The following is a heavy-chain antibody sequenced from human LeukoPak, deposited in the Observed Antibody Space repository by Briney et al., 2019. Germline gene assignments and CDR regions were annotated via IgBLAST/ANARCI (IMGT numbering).Heavy chain of an antibody. CDR2: ISSSGSTI. Sequence: GGSLRLSCAASGFTFSSYEMNWVRQAPGKGLEWVSYISSSGSTIYYADSVKGRFTISRDNAKNSLYLQMNSLRAEDTAVYYCARGRGSGYDLNHWFDPWGQGTLVTVSS. CDR3: ARGRGSGYDLNHWFDP. J-gene: IGHJ5*02. V-gene: IGHV3-48*03. CDR1: GFTFSSYE. D-gene: IGHD5-12*01.